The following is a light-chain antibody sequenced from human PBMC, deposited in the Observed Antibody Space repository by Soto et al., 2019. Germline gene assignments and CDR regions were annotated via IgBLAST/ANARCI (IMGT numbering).Light chain of an antibody. CDR3: LQDYTYPWT. CDR1: QAIRND. J-gene: IGKJ1*01. CDR2: GAS. Sequence: IQMTQSPSSLSASVGDRVTITCRASQAIRNDLGWYQQKPGKAPNLLIFGASNLQAGVPVRFSASGSGTNFTLTISNLQPEDFASYYCLQDYTYPWTFGQGTKVDIK. V-gene: IGKV1-6*01.